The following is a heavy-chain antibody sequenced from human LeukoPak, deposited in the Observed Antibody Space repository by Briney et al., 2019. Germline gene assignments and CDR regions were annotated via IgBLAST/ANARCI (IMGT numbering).Heavy chain of an antibody. CDR2: IRQDGSER. V-gene: IGHV3-7*01. J-gene: IGHJ3*02. CDR3: ARDWSFDSDDYYLYGFDI. CDR1: GFSFNSYW. D-gene: IGHD3-22*01. Sequence: GGSLRLSCAASGFSFNSYWMSWVRQAPGTGLEWVANIRQDGSERYYADSLKGRFTISRDNAKNSLYLQMNSLRAEDTAMYYCARDWSFDSDDYYLYGFDIWGQGSRVTVSS.